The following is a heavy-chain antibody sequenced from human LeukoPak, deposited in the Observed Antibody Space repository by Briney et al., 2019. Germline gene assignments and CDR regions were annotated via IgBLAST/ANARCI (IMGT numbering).Heavy chain of an antibody. CDR3: ARFEVVPAAPRSGFDY. Sequence: ASVKVSCKASGYTFTGYGISWVRQAPGQGLEWMGWISAYNGNTNYAQKLQGGVTMTTDTSTSTAYMELRSLRSDDTAVYYCARFEVVPAAPRSGFDYWGQGTLVTVSS. J-gene: IGHJ4*02. CDR1: GYTFTGYG. CDR2: ISAYNGNT. V-gene: IGHV1-18*01. D-gene: IGHD2-2*01.